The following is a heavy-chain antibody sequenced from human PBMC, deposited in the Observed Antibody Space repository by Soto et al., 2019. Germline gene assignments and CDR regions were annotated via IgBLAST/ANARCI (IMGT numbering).Heavy chain of an antibody. CDR3: AKDPLPFITMVREVIITEITY. CDR2: IFPNSGAT. Sequence: GASVKVSCKASGYVFTGFYLHWVRQAPGQGLEWMGWIFPNSGATNYAQKFQGRVTLTRDTSLSTGYMDLTRLTSDDTAVYYCAKDPLPFITMVREVIITEITYWGQGTLVTVSS. J-gene: IGHJ4*02. CDR1: GYVFTGFY. D-gene: IGHD3-10*01. V-gene: IGHV1-2*02.